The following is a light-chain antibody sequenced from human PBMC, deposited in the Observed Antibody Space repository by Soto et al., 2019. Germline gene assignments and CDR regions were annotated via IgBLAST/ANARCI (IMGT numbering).Light chain of an antibody. CDR1: QSVSSY. CDR2: DAS. CDR3: QQRSDWPST. J-gene: IGKJ4*01. V-gene: IGKV3-11*01. Sequence: EIVLTQSPATLSLSPGERATLSCRASQSVSSYLAWYQQKPGQAPRLLIYDASNRATGIPARFSGSGSWTDFTLTISSLEPDDFAVYYCQQRSDWPSTCGGGTKVQIK.